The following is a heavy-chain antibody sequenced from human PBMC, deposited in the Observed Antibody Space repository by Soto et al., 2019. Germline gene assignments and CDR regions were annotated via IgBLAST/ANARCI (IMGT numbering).Heavy chain of an antibody. Sequence: SVKVSCKASGGTFSSYAISWVRQAPGQGLEWMGGIVPIFGTANYAQKFQGRVTITADESTSTAYMELSSLRSEDTAVYYCARDLNPATYYDFWRCYYNNYYYGMEVWGQGTTVTVSS. CDR3: ARDLNPATYYDFWRCYYNNYYYGMEV. CDR1: GGTFSSYA. J-gene: IGHJ6*02. CDR2: IVPIFGTA. D-gene: IGHD3-3*01. V-gene: IGHV1-69*13.